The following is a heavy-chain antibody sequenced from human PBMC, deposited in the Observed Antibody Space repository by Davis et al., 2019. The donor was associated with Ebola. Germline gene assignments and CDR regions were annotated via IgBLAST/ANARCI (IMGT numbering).Heavy chain of an antibody. V-gene: IGHV3-23*01. D-gene: IGHD3-10*01. Sequence: GESLKISCAASGFTFTTSTMHWVRQAPGKGLEWVSAISGSGGSTYYADSVKGRFTISRDNSKNTLYLQMNSLRAEDTAVYYCAKADYYGSGSYYPYYYYGMDVWGQGTTVTVSS. J-gene: IGHJ6*02. CDR1: GFTFTTST. CDR2: ISGSGGST. CDR3: AKADYYGSGSYYPYYYYGMDV.